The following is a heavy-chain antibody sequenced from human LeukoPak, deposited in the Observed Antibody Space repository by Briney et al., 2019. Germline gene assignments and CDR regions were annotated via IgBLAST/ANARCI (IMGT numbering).Heavy chain of an antibody. CDR1: GYSITSGYY. D-gene: IGHD3-10*01. V-gene: IGHV4-38-2*02. Sequence: PSETLSLTCTVSGYSITSGYYWGWIRQPPGKGLQWIGSIHYSGSTYYNPSLKSRVTISVDRSKNQFSLKLSSVTAADTAVYYCAREGSTQGSGRGAFDIWGQGTMVTVSS. CDR2: IHYSGST. J-gene: IGHJ3*02. CDR3: AREGSTQGSGRGAFDI.